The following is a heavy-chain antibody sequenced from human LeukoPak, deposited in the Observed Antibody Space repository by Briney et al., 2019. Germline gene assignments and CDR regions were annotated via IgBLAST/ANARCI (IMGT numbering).Heavy chain of an antibody. CDR1: GGSISSGDYY. J-gene: IGHJ4*02. V-gene: IGHV4-30-4*01. Sequence: SETLSLTCTVSGGSISSGDYYWSWIRQPPGKGLEWIGYIYYSGSTYYNPSLKSRVTISVDTSKNQFSLKLSSVIAADTAVYYCATGGDYDILTGYYTFAYWGQGTLVTVSS. D-gene: IGHD3-9*01. CDR3: ATGGDYDILTGYYTFAY. CDR2: IYYSGST.